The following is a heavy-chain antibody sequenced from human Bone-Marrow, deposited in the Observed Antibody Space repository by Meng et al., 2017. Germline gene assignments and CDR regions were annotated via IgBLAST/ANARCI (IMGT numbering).Heavy chain of an antibody. CDR1: GGSLSGHH. CDR2: VNLRGIT. J-gene: IGHJ4*02. Sequence: QVPPQQWGRGLLKPSETLSLTCAVCGGSLSGHHWSWNRQPPGKGLECIGEVNLRGITNYNPSLKSRVTISVDTSKNQFSLKLSSVTAADTAVYYCARDSYDSSGYLDYWGQGTLVTVSS. CDR3: ARDSYDSSGYLDY. D-gene: IGHD3-22*01. V-gene: IGHV4-34*01.